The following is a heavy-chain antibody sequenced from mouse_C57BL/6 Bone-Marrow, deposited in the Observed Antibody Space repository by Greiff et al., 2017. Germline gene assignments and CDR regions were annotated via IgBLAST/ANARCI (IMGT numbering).Heavy chain of an antibody. D-gene: IGHD1-1*01. CDR2: IHPNSGST. CDR1: GYTFTSYW. CDR3: AREALRCGYYFDY. J-gene: IGHJ2*01. V-gene: IGHV1-64*01. Sequence: QVQLQQPGAELVKPGASVKLSCKASGYTFTSYWMHWVKQRPGQGLEWIGMIHPNSGSTNYNEKFKSKATLTVDKSSSTAYMQLSSLTSEDSAVYYCAREALRCGYYFDYWGQGTTLTVSS.